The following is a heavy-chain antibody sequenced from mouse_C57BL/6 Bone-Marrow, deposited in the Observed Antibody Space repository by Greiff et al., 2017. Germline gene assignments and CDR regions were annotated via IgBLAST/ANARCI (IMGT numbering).Heavy chain of an antibody. CDR2: IHPNSGST. CDR1: GYTFTSYW. Sequence: QVQLQQPGAELVKPGASVKLSCKASGYTFTSYWMHWVKQRPGQGLEWIGMIHPNSGSTNYNEKFKSKAALTVDKSSSTAYMQLSSLTSEDSAVYYCARRDWDYFDYWGQGTTLTVSS. V-gene: IGHV1-64*01. CDR3: ARRDWDYFDY. D-gene: IGHD4-1*01. J-gene: IGHJ2*01.